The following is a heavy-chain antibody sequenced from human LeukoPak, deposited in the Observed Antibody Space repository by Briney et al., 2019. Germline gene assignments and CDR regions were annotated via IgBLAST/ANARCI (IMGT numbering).Heavy chain of an antibody. CDR1: GGSVSSGSYY. CDR2: IYYSGST. CDR3: ARGWPYQLLFYFDY. V-gene: IGHV4-61*01. Sequence: WETLSLTCTVSGGSVSSGSYYWGWLRQPRGRGLEWFIYIYYSGSTNYDPSVKGRFTISVDTSKNQFSLKMSSLTAEDTAVYYCARGWPYQLLFYFDYWGQGTLVTVSS. D-gene: IGHD2-2*01. J-gene: IGHJ4*02.